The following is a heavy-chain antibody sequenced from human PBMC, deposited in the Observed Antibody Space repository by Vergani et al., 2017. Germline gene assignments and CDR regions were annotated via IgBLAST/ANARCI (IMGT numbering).Heavy chain of an antibody. CDR1: GFTFSSYA. J-gene: IGHJ6*02. CDR2: ISGSGGST. Sequence: EVQLLESGGGLVQPGGSLRLSCAASGFTFSSYAMSWVRQAPGKGLEWVSAISGSGGSTYYADSVKGRFTISRDNSKNTLYLQMNSLRAEDTAGYYWSKAVGKELLSGMDVWGQGNTVTGSS. V-gene: IGHV3-23*01. CDR3: SKAVGKELLSGMDV. D-gene: IGHD1-26*01.